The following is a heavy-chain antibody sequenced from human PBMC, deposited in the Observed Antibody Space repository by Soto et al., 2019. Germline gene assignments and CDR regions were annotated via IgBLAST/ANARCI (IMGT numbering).Heavy chain of an antibody. CDR3: ARDLRYCSSTSCQQYFDY. D-gene: IGHD2-2*01. J-gene: IGHJ4*02. Sequence: GGSLRLSCAASGFTFSSYWMHWVRQAPGKGLVWVSRIKGDGSSKGYADSVKGRFTISRDNSKNTLYLQVNSLRAEDTALYFCARDLRYCSSTSCQQYFDYWGQGTLVTVSS. CDR1: GFTFSSYW. V-gene: IGHV3-74*01. CDR2: IKGDGSSK.